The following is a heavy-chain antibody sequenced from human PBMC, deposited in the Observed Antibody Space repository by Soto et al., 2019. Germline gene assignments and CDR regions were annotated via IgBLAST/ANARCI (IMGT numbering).Heavy chain of an antibody. CDR2: INHSGST. V-gene: IGHV4-34*01. Sequence: QVQLQQWGAGLLKPSETLSLTCAVYGGSFSGYYWSWIRQPPGKGLEWIGEINHSGSTNYNPYLKSRVPLSVDTSKNQFSLKLSSVTAADTAVYYCARFRGYCSGGSCFAGHDYWGQGTLVTVSS. J-gene: IGHJ4*02. CDR1: GGSFSGYY. D-gene: IGHD2-15*01. CDR3: ARFRGYCSGGSCFAGHDY.